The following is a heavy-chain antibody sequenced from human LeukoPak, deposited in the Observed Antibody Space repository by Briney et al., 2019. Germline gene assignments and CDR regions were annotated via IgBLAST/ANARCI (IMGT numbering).Heavy chain of an antibody. CDR2: ISAYNGNT. CDR3: GRDQRAEGFGELYDY. D-gene: IGHD3-10*01. CDR1: GYTFTSYG. Sequence: EASVKVSCKASGYTFTSYGISWVRQAPGQGLEWMGWISAYNGNTNYAQKLQGRVTMTTDTSTSTAYMELRSLRSDDTAVYYCGRDQRAEGFGELYDYWGQGTLVTVSS. V-gene: IGHV1-18*04. J-gene: IGHJ4*02.